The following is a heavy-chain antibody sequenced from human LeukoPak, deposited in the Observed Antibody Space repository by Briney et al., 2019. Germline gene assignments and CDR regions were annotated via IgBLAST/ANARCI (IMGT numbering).Heavy chain of an antibody. Sequence: GGSLRLSCAASGFTFSSYAMSWVRQAPGKGLEWVSAISGSGGSTYYADSVKGRFTISRDNSKNTLYLQMNSLRAEDTAVYYCAKEGSPNGSGSYYDFYYYYYGMDVWGQGTTVTVSS. CDR3: AKEGSPNGSGSYYDFYYYYYGMDV. D-gene: IGHD3-10*01. J-gene: IGHJ6*02. CDR2: ISGSGGST. V-gene: IGHV3-23*01. CDR1: GFTFSSYA.